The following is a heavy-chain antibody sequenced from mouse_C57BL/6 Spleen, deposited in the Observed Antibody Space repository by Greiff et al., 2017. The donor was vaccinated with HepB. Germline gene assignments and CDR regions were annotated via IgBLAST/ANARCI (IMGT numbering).Heavy chain of an antibody. V-gene: IGHV1-81*01. Sequence: QVQLQQSGAELARPGASVKLSCKASGYTFTSYGISWVKQRTGQGLEWIGEIYPRSGNTYYNEKFKGKATLTADKSSSTAYMELRSLTSEDSAVYFCARRDIRGYFDVWGTGTTVTVSS. CDR1: GYTFTSYG. J-gene: IGHJ1*03. D-gene: IGHD1-3*01. CDR2: IYPRSGNT. CDR3: ARRDIRGYFDV.